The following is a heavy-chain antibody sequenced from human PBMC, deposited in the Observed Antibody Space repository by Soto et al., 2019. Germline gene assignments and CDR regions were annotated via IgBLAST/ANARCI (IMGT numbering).Heavy chain of an antibody. J-gene: IGHJ5*02. V-gene: IGHV3-30*18. Sequence: QVQLVESGGGVVQPGRSLRISCAASGFSFSSYGMHWVRQAPGKGLEWVALISYDGSNKFYADSVKGRFTISRDNSKNTLYLQVNSLRAEDTAVYYCAKDLFSGGSYPNWFDPWGQGTLVTVSS. CDR1: GFSFSSYG. CDR3: AKDLFSGGSYPNWFDP. CDR2: ISYDGSNK. D-gene: IGHD1-26*01.